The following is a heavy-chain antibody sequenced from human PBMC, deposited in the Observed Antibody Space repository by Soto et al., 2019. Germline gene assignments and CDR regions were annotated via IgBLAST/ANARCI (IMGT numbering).Heavy chain of an antibody. Sequence: QVQLQESGPGLVKPSQTLSLTCIVSGASINSRSDYWTWVRQYPGEGLEWIGYFFDSGTAHYNPSLKSRVTISVDTSKNHFSLNLTSVTAADTAVYFCARSSVGFGALKSWGQGNLVVVSS. CDR2: FFDSGTA. V-gene: IGHV4-31*03. J-gene: IGHJ4*02. D-gene: IGHD3-10*01. CDR3: ARSSVGFGALKS. CDR1: GASINSRSDY.